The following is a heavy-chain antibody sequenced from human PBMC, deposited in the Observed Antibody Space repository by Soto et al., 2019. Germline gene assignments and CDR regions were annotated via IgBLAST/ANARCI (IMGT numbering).Heavy chain of an antibody. CDR3: ASGPCSGGSCYSYYYYYMDV. Sequence: QVQLQESGPGLVKPSETLSLTCTVSGGSISSYYWSWIRQPPGKGLEWIGYIYYSGSTNYNPSLKSRVTISVDTSKNQFSLKLSSVTAADTAVYYCASGPCSGGSCYSYYYYYMDVWGKGTTVTVSS. J-gene: IGHJ6*03. D-gene: IGHD2-15*01. V-gene: IGHV4-59*08. CDR2: IYYSGST. CDR1: GGSISSYY.